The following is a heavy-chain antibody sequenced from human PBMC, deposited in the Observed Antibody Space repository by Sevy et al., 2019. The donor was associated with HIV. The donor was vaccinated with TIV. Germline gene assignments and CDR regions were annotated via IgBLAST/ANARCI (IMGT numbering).Heavy chain of an antibody. CDR2: ISYDGSNK. J-gene: IGHJ6*02. CDR3: ARDWGTAMGPLYYYGMDV. V-gene: IGHV3-30-3*01. CDR1: GFTFSSYA. D-gene: IGHD5-18*01. Sequence: GGSLRLSCAASGFTFSSYAMHWVRQAPGKGLEWVAVISYDGSNKYYADSVKGRFTISRDNSKNTLYLQMNSLRAEDTAVYYCARDWGTAMGPLYYYGMDVWGQGTTVTVSS.